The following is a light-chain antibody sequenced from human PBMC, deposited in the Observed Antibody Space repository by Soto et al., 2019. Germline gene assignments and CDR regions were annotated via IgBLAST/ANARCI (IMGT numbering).Light chain of an antibody. CDR3: QQYGSSPLT. CDR2: GAS. V-gene: IGKV3-20*01. CDR1: QSVSSSY. Sequence: EIVLKQSPGNLSLSTGERATLSCRASQSVSSSYLAWYQQKPGQAPRLLIYGASSRATGIPDRFSGSGSGTDFTLTISRLEPEDFAVYYCQQYGSSPLTFCGGTKVDIK. J-gene: IGKJ4*01.